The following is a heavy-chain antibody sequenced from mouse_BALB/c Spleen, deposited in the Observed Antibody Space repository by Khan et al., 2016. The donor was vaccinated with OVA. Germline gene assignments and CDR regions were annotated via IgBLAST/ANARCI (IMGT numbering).Heavy chain of an antibody. D-gene: IGHD3-3*01. J-gene: IGHJ4*01. V-gene: IGHV9-3-1*01. Sequence: QIQLVQSGPDLKKPGETVKISCKASGYTFTNYGINWVKQAPGKGLKWMGWIYTYTGEPTYADDFKGRFAFSLETSASTAFLQLNNLKNEDTATYVCARGGRRAMDYWGQGTSVTVSS. CDR2: IYTYTGEP. CDR1: GYTFTNYG. CDR3: ARGGRRAMDY.